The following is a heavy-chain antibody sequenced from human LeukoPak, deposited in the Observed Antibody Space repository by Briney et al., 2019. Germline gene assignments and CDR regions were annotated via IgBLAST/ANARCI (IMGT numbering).Heavy chain of an antibody. CDR1: GFXFSIYW. CDR3: TRGGGNFDY. CDR2: INSDGSTT. D-gene: IGHD4-23*01. V-gene: IGHV3-74*01. Sequence: PGGSLRLSCAASGFXFSIYWMHWVRQAPGKGLVWVSRINSDGSTTTYADSVKGRFTISRDNANNSLYLQMNSLRAKDTAVYYCTRGGGNFDYWGQGILVTVSS. J-gene: IGHJ4*02.